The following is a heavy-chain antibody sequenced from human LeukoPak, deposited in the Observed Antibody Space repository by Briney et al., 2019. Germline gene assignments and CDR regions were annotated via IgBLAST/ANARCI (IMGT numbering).Heavy chain of an antibody. J-gene: IGHJ6*04. CDR1: GFTFSSYW. V-gene: IGHV3-48*04. CDR3: AELGITMIGGV. D-gene: IGHD3-10*02. CDR2: ISSSGSTI. Sequence: GGSLRLSCAGSGFTFSSYWMSWVRQAPGKGLEWVSYISSSGSTIYYADSVKGRFTISRDNAKNSLYLQMNSLRAEDTAVYYCAELGITMIGGVWGKGTTVTISS.